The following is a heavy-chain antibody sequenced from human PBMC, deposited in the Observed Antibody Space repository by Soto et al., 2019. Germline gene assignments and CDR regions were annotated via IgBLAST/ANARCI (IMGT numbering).Heavy chain of an antibody. CDR3: AARTQATRYPLDY. Sequence: GGSLRLSCAASGFTFSSYGMHWVRQAPGKGLEWVAVIWYGGSSKYYAGSVKGRFTVSRDNSKNTLCLQMNSLRAEDTAVYYCAARTQATRYPLDYWGQGTLVTVSS. V-gene: IGHV3-33*01. CDR1: GFTFSSYG. J-gene: IGHJ4*02. CDR2: IWYGGSSK. D-gene: IGHD1-1*01.